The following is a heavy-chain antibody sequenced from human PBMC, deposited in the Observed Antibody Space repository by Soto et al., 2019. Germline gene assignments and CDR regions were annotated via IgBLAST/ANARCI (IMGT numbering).Heavy chain of an antibody. D-gene: IGHD3-16*01. CDR1: GGSISIGGYY. V-gene: IGHV4-31*03. Sequence: PSETLSLTCTVSGGSISIGGYYWSCIRQHPGKGLEWIGYIYYSGSTYYNPSLKSRVTISVDTSKNQFSLKLSSVTAADTAVYYCARVGGINWFDPWGKGTLVTVS. J-gene: IGHJ5*02. CDR3: ARVGGINWFDP. CDR2: IYYSGST.